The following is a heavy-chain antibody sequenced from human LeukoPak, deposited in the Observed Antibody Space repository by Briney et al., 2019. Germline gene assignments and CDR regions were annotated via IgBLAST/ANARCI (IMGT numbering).Heavy chain of an antibody. CDR3: ARDTVGVTDY. J-gene: IGHJ4*02. Sequence: GGSLRLSCAASGFTFSSSWMSWVRQAPRKGLEWVTNIKPDGSEKYYVDSVKGRFTISRDNAKNSLYLQMNSLRAEDTALYYCARDTVGVTDYWGQGTLVTVSS. V-gene: IGHV3-7*01. CDR1: GFTFSSSW. D-gene: IGHD1-26*01. CDR2: IKPDGSEK.